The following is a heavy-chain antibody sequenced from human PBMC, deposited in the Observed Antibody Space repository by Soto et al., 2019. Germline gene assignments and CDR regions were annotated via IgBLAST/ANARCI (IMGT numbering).Heavy chain of an antibody. Sequence: PSETLSLTCAVYGGSFSGYYWSWIRQPPGKGLEWIGEINHSGSTNYNPSLESRVTISVDTSKNQFSLKLSSVTAADTAVYYCARAAAPLDYWGQGTLVTVSS. CDR3: ARAAAPLDY. J-gene: IGHJ4*02. CDR1: GGSFSGYY. V-gene: IGHV4-34*01. CDR2: INHSGST. D-gene: IGHD6-13*01.